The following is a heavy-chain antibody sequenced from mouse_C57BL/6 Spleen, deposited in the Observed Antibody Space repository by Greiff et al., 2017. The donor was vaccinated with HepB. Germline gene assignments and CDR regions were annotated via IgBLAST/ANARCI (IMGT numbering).Heavy chain of an antibody. CDR1: GYSITSCYD. V-gene: IGHV3-1*01. J-gene: IGHJ3*01. CDR3: ARGRWFAY. Sequence: EVQLQESGPGMVKPSQSLSLSCTVTGYSITSCYDWHWIRRFPGDNLECMGYISYSGSTNYNPYLKSRITITHDTSKNPFFLKLNAVTTEDTATYYCARGRWFAYWGQGTLVTVSA. CDR2: ISYSGST.